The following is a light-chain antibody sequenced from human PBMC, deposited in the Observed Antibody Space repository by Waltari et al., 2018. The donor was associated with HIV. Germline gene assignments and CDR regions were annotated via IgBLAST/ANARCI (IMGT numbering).Light chain of an antibody. Sequence: QSALTQPPSASGSPGQSVTISCTGTSSDVGGYNYVSWYQQPPGKAPKLMIYEVSKRPSGVPDRCAGSKSGNTASLTVSGLQAEDEADYYCSSYAGSSNVVFGGGTKLTVL. CDR2: EVS. CDR3: SSYAGSSNVV. CDR1: SSDVGGYNY. J-gene: IGLJ2*01. V-gene: IGLV2-8*01.